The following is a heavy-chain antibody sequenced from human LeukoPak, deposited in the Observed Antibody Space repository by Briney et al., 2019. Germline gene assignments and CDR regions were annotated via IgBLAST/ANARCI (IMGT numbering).Heavy chain of an antibody. D-gene: IGHD3-10*01. J-gene: IGHJ4*02. CDR2: ISDGGGIT. Sequence: PGGSLRLSCAASGFTFSNYAMTWVRQAPGKGMEWVAGISDGGGITYYADSVKGRFTISRDNSENTLYLQMNSLRAEDTAVYYCAKCLYCYGSGSYPPFDYWGQGTLVTVSS. CDR1: GFTFSNYA. V-gene: IGHV3-23*01. CDR3: AKCLYCYGSGSYPPFDY.